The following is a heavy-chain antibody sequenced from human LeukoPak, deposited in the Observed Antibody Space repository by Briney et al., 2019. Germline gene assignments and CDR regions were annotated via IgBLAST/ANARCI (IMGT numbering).Heavy chain of an antibody. V-gene: IGHV3-7*01. CDR1: GFTLINYR. CDR2: INQDGSDK. Sequence: TGGSLRLSCAASGFTLINYRMSWVRQAPGKGLEWEANINQDGSDKDYLDSVKGRFTISRDNTQNSLSLHMNNVRADDTAVYYCARIWQWLDHRNYFDSWGQGTLVTVSS. D-gene: IGHD6-19*01. CDR3: ARIWQWLDHRNYFDS. J-gene: IGHJ4*02.